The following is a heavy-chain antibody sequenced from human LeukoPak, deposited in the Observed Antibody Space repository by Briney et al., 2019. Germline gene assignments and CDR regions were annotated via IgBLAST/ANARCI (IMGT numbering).Heavy chain of an antibody. Sequence: SETLSLTCTVSGGSISSGGYYWSWIRQPPGKGLEWIGYIYHSGSTYYNPSLKSRVTISVDRSKNQFSLKLSSVTAADTAVYYCARDPLSAGDYPGHPWGQGTLVTVSS. CDR1: GGSISSGGYY. CDR3: ARDPLSAGDYPGHP. V-gene: IGHV4-30-2*01. CDR2: IYHSGST. J-gene: IGHJ5*02. D-gene: IGHD4-11*01.